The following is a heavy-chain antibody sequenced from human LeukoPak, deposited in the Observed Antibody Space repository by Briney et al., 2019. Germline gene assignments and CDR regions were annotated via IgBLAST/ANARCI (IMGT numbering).Heavy chain of an antibody. Sequence: SETLSLTCTVSGGSISSSSYYWGWIRQPPGKGLEWIGSIYYSGSTYYNPSLKSRVTISVDTSKNQFSLKLSSVTAADTAVYYCASAPRKAWFDPWGQGTLVTVSS. V-gene: IGHV4-39*07. J-gene: IGHJ5*02. CDR2: IYYSGST. D-gene: IGHD1-14*01. CDR3: ASAPRKAWFDP. CDR1: GGSISSSSYY.